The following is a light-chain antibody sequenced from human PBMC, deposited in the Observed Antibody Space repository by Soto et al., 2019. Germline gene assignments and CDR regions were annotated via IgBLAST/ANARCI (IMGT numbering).Light chain of an antibody. Sequence: QSALTQPASVSGSPGQSITISCTGTSSDVGNYNFVSWYQQHPGKAPKLMIYEGSNRPSGVSNRFSGSKSGNTASLTISGLQAEDEDYYYCCSKAGSSLVVFGGGTKLTVL. J-gene: IGLJ2*01. CDR1: SSDVGNYNF. CDR3: CSKAGSSLVV. CDR2: EGS. V-gene: IGLV2-23*01.